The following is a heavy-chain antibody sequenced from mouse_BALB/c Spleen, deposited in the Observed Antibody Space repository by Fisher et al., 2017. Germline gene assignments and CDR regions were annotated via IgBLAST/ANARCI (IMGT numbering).Heavy chain of an antibody. Sequence: KFKGKATLTADKSSSTAYMELSSLTSEDSAVYYCARGEAGYFDVWGAGTTVTVSS. V-gene: IGHV1-64*01. CDR3: SEDSAVYYCARGEAGYFDV. D-gene: IGHD3-2*02. J-gene: IGHJ1*01.